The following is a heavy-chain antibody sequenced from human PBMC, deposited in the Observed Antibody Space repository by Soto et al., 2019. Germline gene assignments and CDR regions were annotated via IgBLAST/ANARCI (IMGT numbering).Heavy chain of an antibody. J-gene: IGHJ4*02. CDR2: IYYSGST. V-gene: IGHV4-39*01. Sequence: QLQLQESGPGLVKPSETLSLTCTVSGGSISSSSYYWGWIRQPPGKGLEWIGSIYYSGSTYYNPSLKSRVTISVDTSKNQFSLKLSSVTAADTAVYYCATETGYSSGWFRFPDYWGQGTLVTVSS. D-gene: IGHD6-19*01. CDR3: ATETGYSSGWFRFPDY. CDR1: GGSISSSSYY.